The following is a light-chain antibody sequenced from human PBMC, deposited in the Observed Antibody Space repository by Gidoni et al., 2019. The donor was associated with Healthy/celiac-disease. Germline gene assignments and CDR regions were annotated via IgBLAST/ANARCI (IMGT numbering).Light chain of an antibody. Sequence: SYELTQPPSVSVSPGRTASITCSGDNLGDKYACWYQQKPGQSPVLVIYQDNKRPSGIPERFSGSNSGNTATLTISGTQAMDEADYYCQAWDSSTAVVFGGGTKLTVL. CDR3: QAWDSSTAVV. CDR2: QDN. CDR1: NLGDKY. V-gene: IGLV3-1*01. J-gene: IGLJ2*01.